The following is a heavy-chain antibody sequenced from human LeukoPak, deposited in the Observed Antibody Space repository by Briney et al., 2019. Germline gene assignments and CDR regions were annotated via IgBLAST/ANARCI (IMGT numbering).Heavy chain of an antibody. CDR3: ARLSKGRYFDYIFDH. J-gene: IGHJ4*02. V-gene: IGHV4-39*01. Sequence: SETLSLTCTVSGGSVSSYEYYWGWIRQPPGKGLEWIGNTYYSGSTYYNPSLKSRLTMSVDTSKNQFSLKMSSVTAADTAVYYCARLSKGRYFDYIFDHWGQGALVTVSS. D-gene: IGHD3-9*01. CDR1: GGSVSSYEYY. CDR2: TYYSGST.